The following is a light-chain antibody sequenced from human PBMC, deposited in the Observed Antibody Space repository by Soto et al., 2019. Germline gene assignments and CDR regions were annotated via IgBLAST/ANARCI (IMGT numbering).Light chain of an antibody. V-gene: IGKV1-39*01. Sequence: DIQMTQSPSSLSASLGDRVTITCRASQSISSYLNWYQQKPGKAPKLLIYAASSLQSGVPSRFSGSGSGTDFTLTISSLQPEDSATYYCTQSYSTPLTFGPGIKVEIX. CDR1: QSISSY. CDR2: AAS. CDR3: TQSYSTPLT. J-gene: IGKJ4*01.